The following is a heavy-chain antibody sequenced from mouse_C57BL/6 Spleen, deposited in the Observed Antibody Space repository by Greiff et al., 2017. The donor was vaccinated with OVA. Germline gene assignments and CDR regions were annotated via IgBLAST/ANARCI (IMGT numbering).Heavy chain of an antibody. CDR2: INPYNGGT. CDR1: GYTFTDYY. V-gene: IGHV1-19*01. D-gene: IGHD2-4*01. CDR3: ARSGYDYGNWYFDV. Sequence: EVQVVESGPVLVKPGASVKMSCKASGYTFTDYYMNWVKQSHGKSLEWIGVINPYNGGTSYNQKFKGKATLTVDKSSSTAYMELNSLTSEDSAVYYCARSGYDYGNWYFDVWGTGTTVTVSS. J-gene: IGHJ1*03.